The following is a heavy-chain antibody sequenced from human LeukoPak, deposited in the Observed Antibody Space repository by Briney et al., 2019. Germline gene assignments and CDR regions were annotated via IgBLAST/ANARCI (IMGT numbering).Heavy chain of an antibody. CDR1: GYTFTNYY. CDR2: MNPNSGNT. V-gene: IGHV1-8*02. CDR3: AREGSSGYYLIYYGMDV. Sequence: GASVKVSCKASGYTFTNYYIHWVRQATGQGLEWMGWMNPNSGNTGYAQKFQGRVTMTRNTSISTAYMELSSLRSEDTAVYYCAREGSSGYYLIYYGMDVWGQGTTVTVSS. J-gene: IGHJ6*02. D-gene: IGHD3-22*01.